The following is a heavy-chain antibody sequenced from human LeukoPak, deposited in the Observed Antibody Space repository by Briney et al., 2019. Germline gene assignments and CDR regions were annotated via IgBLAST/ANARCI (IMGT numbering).Heavy chain of an antibody. J-gene: IGHJ5*02. CDR3: ARSDTAMDDDWFDP. V-gene: IGHV3-21*01. CDR1: GFTFSSYS. CDR2: ISSSSSYI. D-gene: IGHD5-18*01. Sequence: GGSLRLSCAASGFTFSSYSMNWVRQAPGKGLEWVSSISSSSSYIYYADSVKGRFTIPRDNAKNSLYLQMNSLRAEDTAVYYCARSDTAMDDDWFDPWGQGTLVTVS.